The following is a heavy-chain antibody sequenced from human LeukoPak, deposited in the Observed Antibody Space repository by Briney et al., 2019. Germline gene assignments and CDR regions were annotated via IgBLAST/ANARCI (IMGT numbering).Heavy chain of an antibody. CDR3: ARGIAAAGPSLDY. J-gene: IGHJ4*02. CDR2: IYSGGSP. D-gene: IGHD6-13*01. CDR1: GLTVSSTY. V-gene: IGHV3-53*01. Sequence: GGSLRLSCAASGLTVSSTYMSWVRQAPGKGLEWVSIIYSGGSPYYADSVKGRFTISRDNAENTLYLQMNSLRAEDTAVYYCARGIAAAGPSLDYWGQGTLVIVSS.